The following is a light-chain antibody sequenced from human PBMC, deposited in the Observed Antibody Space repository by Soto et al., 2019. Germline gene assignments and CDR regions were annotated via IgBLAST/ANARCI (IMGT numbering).Light chain of an antibody. J-gene: IGLJ1*01. CDR2: EVS. V-gene: IGLV2-14*01. CDR3: QSCDSTLSGCF. CDR1: SSDVGTYKY. Sequence: QSALTQPASVSGSPGQSITISCTGTSSDVGTYKYVSWYQQLPGKAPKLMIYEVSNRPSGVPDRFSGSKSGTSASLAITGLQAEDAADYYCQSCDSTLSGCFFGTGTKLTVL.